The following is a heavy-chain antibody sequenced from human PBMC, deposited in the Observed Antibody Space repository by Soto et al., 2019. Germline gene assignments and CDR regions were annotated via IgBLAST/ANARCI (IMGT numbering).Heavy chain of an antibody. Sequence: EVQLLESGGGLVQPGGSLRLSCAASGFTFSSYAMSWVRQAPGKGLEWVSAISGSGGSTYYADSVKGRFTISRDNSKYTRYLQRNSLRAEDTAVYYCANGRGSGGFDYYDYDGMDVWGQGTTVTVSS. CDR3: ANGRGSGGFDYYDYDGMDV. J-gene: IGHJ6*02. CDR2: ISGSGGST. CDR1: GFTFSSYA. D-gene: IGHD6-19*01. V-gene: IGHV3-23*01.